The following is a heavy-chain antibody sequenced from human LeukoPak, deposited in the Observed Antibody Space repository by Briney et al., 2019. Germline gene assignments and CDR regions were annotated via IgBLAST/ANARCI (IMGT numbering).Heavy chain of an antibody. CDR3: ARDNSWLRHFDL. D-gene: IGHD3-9*01. V-gene: IGHV3-30*03. J-gene: IGHJ4*02. CDR1: GFTFSSYG. Sequence: GGSLRLSCAASGFTFSSYGMYWVRQAPGKGLEWVAVISSDGSNKYYADSVKGRFTISRDNSKNTLYLQMNSLRAEDTVVYFCARDNSWLRHFDLWGQGTLVTVSS. CDR2: ISSDGSNK.